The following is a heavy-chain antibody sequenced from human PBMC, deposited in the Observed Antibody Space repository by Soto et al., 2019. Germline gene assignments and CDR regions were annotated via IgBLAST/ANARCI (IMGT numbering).Heavy chain of an antibody. D-gene: IGHD6-13*01. CDR1: GGSISSGGYY. J-gene: IGHJ6*02. CDR2: IYYSGST. CDR3: ARGQQLASVGHYYYYGMDV. Sequence: QVQLQESGPGLVKPSQTLSLTCTVSGGSISSGGYYWSWIRQHPGKGLEWIVYIYYSGSTYYNPSLKSRVTISVDTSKNQFSLKLSSVTAADTAVYYCARGQQLASVGHYYYYGMDVWGQGTTVTVSS. V-gene: IGHV4-31*03.